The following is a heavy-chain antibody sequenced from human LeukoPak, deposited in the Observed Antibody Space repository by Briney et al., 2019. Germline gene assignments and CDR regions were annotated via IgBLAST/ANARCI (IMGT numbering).Heavy chain of an antibody. CDR2: IRYDGSNK. V-gene: IGHV3-30*02. CDR3: AKGPYDSSGYYNYYFDY. D-gene: IGHD3-22*01. J-gene: IGHJ4*02. Sequence: GGSLRLSCAASGFTFSSYGMHWVRQAPGKGLEWVAFIRYDGSNKYYADSVKGRFTISRDNSKNTLYLQMNSLRPEDTAVYYCAKGPYDSSGYYNYYFDYWGRGTLVTVSS. CDR1: GFTFSSYG.